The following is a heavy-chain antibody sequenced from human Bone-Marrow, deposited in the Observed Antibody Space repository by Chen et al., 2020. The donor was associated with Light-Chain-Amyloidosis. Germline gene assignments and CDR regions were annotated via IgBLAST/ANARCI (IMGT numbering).Heavy chain of an antibody. Sequence: QVQLVQSGAEVKKPGSSVKASCKASGDTFPSYTMSWVRQAPGQGLEWMGRITPIFSRTEYAQKFQGRVTITADQFTSTAYMELSSLRSEDTAVYYCARNFRGGESWLVPRYWGQGTLVIVSS. J-gene: IGHJ4*02. CDR2: ITPIFSRT. V-gene: IGHV1-69*18. CDR3: ARNFRGGESWLVPRY. CDR1: GDTFPSYT. D-gene: IGHD6-19*01.